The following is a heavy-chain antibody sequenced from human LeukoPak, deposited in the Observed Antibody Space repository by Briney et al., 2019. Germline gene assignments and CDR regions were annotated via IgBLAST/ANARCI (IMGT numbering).Heavy chain of an antibody. CDR3: ARAGPVVAIDY. D-gene: IGHD3-22*01. CDR2: IYYSGST. CDR1: GGSISSYY. V-gene: IGHV4-59*12. J-gene: IGHJ4*02. Sequence: SETLSLTCTVSGGSISSYYWSWIRQPPGKGLEWIGYIYYSGSTNYNPSLKSRVTISVDTSKNQFSLKLSSVTAADTAVYYCARAGPVVAIDYWGQGTLVTVSS.